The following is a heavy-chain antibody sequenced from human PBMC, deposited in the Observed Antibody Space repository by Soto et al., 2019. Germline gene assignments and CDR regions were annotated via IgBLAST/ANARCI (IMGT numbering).Heavy chain of an antibody. J-gene: IGHJ4*02. CDR1: GYTFTSYG. CDR2: ISAHNGNT. D-gene: IGHD3-22*01. CDR3: ARDSSGYLGLAY. Sequence: VKVSCKASGYTFTSYGFNWVRQAPGQGLEWMGWISAHNGNTNYPQRFQGRVTMTTDTSTSTAYMELTSLRSGDTAVYYCARDSSGYLGLAYWGQGTLVTVSS. V-gene: IGHV1-18*04.